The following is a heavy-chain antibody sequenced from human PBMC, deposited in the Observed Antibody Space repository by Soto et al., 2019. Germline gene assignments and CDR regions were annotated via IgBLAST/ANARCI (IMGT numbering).Heavy chain of an antibody. V-gene: IGHV4-4*02. CDR2: IYHSGST. D-gene: IGHD6-6*01. J-gene: IGHJ4*02. Sequence: SETLSLTCAVSGGSISSSNWWSWVRQPPGKGLEWIGEIYHSGSTNYNPSLKSRVTISVDKSKNQFSLKLSSVTAADTAVYYCARAPPTPQWSTGIAAPHLDYFDYWGQGTLVTVSS. CDR1: GGSISSSNW. CDR3: ARAPPTPQWSTGIAAPHLDYFDY.